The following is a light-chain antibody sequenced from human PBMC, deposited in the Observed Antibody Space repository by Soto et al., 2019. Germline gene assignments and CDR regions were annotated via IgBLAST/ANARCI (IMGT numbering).Light chain of an antibody. J-gene: IGLJ1*01. Sequence: QAALTQPASVSGSPGQSSTISCTGTSSDVGGYNFVSWYQQHPGKAPKLMIYEVSNRPSGVSNRFSGSKSGNTASLTISGLQAEDEADYYCSSYTSSSIDYVCGTGTTVTVL. V-gene: IGLV2-14*01. CDR1: SSDVGGYNF. CDR3: SSYTSSSIDYV. CDR2: EVS.